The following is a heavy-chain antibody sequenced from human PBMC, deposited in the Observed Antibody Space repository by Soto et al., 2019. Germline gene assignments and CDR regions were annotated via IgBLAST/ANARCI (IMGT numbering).Heavy chain of an antibody. J-gene: IGHJ5*02. CDR1: GASINDFY. CDR2: MYYSETT. V-gene: IGHV4-59*01. Sequence: ETLSLTCTVSGASINDFYWSWIRQTPGKGLEWVGFMYYSETTKYNPSLKGRVNMSLDTSKNQVSLHLKSVTAADTAVYYCARANSSTWYKLEYKWFDPWGQGTRVTVSS. D-gene: IGHD6-13*01. CDR3: ARANSSTWYKLEYKWFDP.